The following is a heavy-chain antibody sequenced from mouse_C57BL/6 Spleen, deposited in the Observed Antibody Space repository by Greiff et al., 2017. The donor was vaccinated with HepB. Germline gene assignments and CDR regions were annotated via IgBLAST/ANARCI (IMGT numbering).Heavy chain of an antibody. J-gene: IGHJ4*01. Sequence: EVQLQQSGPELVKPGASVKIPCKASGYTFTDYNMDWVQQSHGKSLEWIGDINPNNGGTTYNQKFKGKATVTVDKSSSTAYMELRSLTSEDTAVYYCARGQLRLREAMDYWGQGTSVTVSS. CDR1: GYTFTDYN. CDR3: ARGQLRLREAMDY. V-gene: IGHV1-18*01. CDR2: INPNNGGT. D-gene: IGHD3-2*02.